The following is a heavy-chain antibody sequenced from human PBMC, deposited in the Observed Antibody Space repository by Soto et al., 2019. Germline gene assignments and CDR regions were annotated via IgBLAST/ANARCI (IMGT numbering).Heavy chain of an antibody. CDR2: ISSSGSSI. V-gene: IGHV3-11*01. J-gene: IGHJ4*02. CDR1: GFTFGDYY. CDR3: ARDSVTIFDY. D-gene: IGHD4-17*01. Sequence: GGSLRLSCAASGFTFGDYYMSWIRQAPGKGLEWVSYISSSGSSIYYADSVKGRFTISRDNAENSLYLQMNSLRAEDTAVYYCARDSVTIFDYWGQGTLVTVSS.